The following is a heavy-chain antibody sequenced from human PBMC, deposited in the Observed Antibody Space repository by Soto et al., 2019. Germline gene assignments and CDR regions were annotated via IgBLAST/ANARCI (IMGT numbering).Heavy chain of an antibody. CDR2: INAGNGNT. CDR3: ARIRSVSGTPYNWFDP. J-gene: IGHJ5*02. D-gene: IGHD3-10*01. Sequence: ASVKVSCKASGYTFTSYAMHWVRQAPGQRLEWMGWINAGNGNTKYSQKFQGRVTITRDTSASTAYMELSSLRSEDTAVYYCARIRSVSGTPYNWFDPWGQGTLVTVSS. V-gene: IGHV1-3*01. CDR1: GYTFTSYA.